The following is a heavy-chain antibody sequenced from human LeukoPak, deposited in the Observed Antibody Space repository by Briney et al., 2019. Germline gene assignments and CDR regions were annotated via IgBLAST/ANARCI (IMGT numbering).Heavy chain of an antibody. V-gene: IGHV3-53*01. Sequence: GGSLRLSCAASGFTVSDIYMSWVRQAPGKGLEWVAALYRGGSTYYADSVKGRFTISRDNSKNTLYLQMNSLRAEDTAVYYCARDIVATTGDYYGMDVWGQGTTVTVSS. CDR2: LYRGGST. CDR1: GFTVSDIY. J-gene: IGHJ6*02. CDR3: ARDIVATTGDYYGMDV. D-gene: IGHD5-12*01.